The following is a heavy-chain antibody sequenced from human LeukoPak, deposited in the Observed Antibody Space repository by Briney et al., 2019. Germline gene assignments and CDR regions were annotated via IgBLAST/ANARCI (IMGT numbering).Heavy chain of an antibody. CDR1: GNSFTNYW. J-gene: IGHJ2*01. CDR3: ARGTLPLGYFDL. V-gene: IGHV5-51*01. CDR2: IYPADSDT. D-gene: IGHD1-26*01. Sequence: GESLKISCQGSGNSFTNYWIGWVRQMPGKGLEWMGIIYPADSDTRYSPSFQGQVTISADKSITTAYLQWSSLKASDTAMYYCARGTLPLGYFDLWGRGTLVTVSS.